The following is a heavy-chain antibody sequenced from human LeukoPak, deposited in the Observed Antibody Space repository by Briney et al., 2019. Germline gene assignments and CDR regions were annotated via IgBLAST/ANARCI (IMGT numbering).Heavy chain of an antibody. Sequence: KPTVTLSLNCTVSGGSISSYYWSWIRQPPGKGLEWIGYIYYSGSTNYNPSLESRATITVDTCKNHFSLKLSSVTAADTAVYYCTRALDYGDYGKDDAFDIWGQGTMVTVSS. V-gene: IGHV4-59*01. J-gene: IGHJ3*02. D-gene: IGHD4-17*01. CDR2: IYYSGST. CDR1: GGSISSYY. CDR3: TRALDYGDYGKDDAFDI.